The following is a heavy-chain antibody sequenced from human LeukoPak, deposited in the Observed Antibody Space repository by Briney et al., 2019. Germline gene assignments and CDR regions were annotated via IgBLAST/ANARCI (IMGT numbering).Heavy chain of an antibody. Sequence: ASVKVSRKASGYTFTSYDINWVRQATGQGLEWMGWMNPNSGNRGSAQNFQGRVTLTRNTSISTAYMELSSLRSEDTAVYYCARRRLAGSTPPHYHYILDVWGQGTTVTVSS. CDR3: ARRRLAGSTPPHYHYILDV. J-gene: IGHJ6*02. V-gene: IGHV1-8*01. CDR2: MNPNSGNR. D-gene: IGHD3-3*02. CDR1: GYTFTSYD.